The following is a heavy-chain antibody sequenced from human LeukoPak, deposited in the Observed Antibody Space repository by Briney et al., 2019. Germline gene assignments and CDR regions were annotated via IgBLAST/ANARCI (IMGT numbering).Heavy chain of an antibody. CDR2: INSDGSST. CDR3: VRESMNWFDP. J-gene: IGHJ5*02. V-gene: IGHV3-74*01. CDR1: GFTFSSYW. D-gene: IGHD2/OR15-2a*01. Sequence: PGGSLRLSCAASGFTFSSYWMHWVRQAPGKGLVWVSRINSDGSSTSYADSVKGRFAISRDDAKNTLYLQMNSLRAVDTAVYYCVRESMNWFDPWGQGTLVTVSS.